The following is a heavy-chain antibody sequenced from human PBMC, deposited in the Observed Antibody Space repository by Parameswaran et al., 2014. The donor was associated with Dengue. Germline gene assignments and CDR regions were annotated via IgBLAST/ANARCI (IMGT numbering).Heavy chain of an antibody. CDR3: ARDSGGGAYDI. J-gene: IGHJ3*02. D-gene: IGHD3-10*01. Sequence: VRQAPGKGLQWEWVANIKEDGSVKNYVESVKGRFTISRDNTKNSLYLQMNSLGAEDTAVYYCARDSGGGAYDIWGQGTVVTVSS. CDR2: IKEDGSVK. V-gene: IGHV3-7*04.